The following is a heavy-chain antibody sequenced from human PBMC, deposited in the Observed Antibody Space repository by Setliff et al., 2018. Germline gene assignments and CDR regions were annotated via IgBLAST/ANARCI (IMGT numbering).Heavy chain of an antibody. CDR3: VREGVDSRSSTDYRYYMDV. D-gene: IGHD3-22*01. V-gene: IGHV1-69*05. CDR2: TIPIFGTT. J-gene: IGHJ6*03. Sequence: SVKVSCKASRYTFNSYAMNWVRQAPGQGLEWMAGTIPIFGTTEYAQKFQGRLTIITDESTNTAFMQLSSLRSDDTAVYYCVREGVDSRSSTDYRYYMDVWGKGTTVTVSS. CDR1: RYTFNSYA.